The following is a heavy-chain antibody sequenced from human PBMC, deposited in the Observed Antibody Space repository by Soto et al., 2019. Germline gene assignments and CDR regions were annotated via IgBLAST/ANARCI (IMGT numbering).Heavy chain of an antibody. CDR2: IHHSGTT. D-gene: IGHD6-19*01. CDR1: GASINIGDYY. J-gene: IGHJ4*02. Sequence: PSETLSLTCTVSGASINIGDYYWTWIRQTPGKGLEWIGNIHHSGTTKYNPSLWSRLTLSLDTSNNQFSLNLNSVTVADTAVYFCARGADRWGQGTLVTVSS. V-gene: IGHV4-30-4*01. CDR3: ARGADR.